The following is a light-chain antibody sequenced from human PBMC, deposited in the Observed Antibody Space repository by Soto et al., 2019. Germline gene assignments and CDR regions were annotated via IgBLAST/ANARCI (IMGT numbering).Light chain of an antibody. Sequence: EVMLTQSPGTLSLSPGERATLSCRASQSVSSSYLAWYQQKPGQAPRLLIYGASSRATGIPARFSGSGSGTDFTLTISSLEPEDFAVYYCQQRSNWLTFGGGTKVDI. J-gene: IGKJ4*01. CDR3: QQRSNWLT. CDR2: GAS. CDR1: QSVSSSY. V-gene: IGKV3D-20*02.